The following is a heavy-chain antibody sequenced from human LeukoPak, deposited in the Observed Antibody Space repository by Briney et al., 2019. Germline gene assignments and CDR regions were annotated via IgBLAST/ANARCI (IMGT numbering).Heavy chain of an antibody. CDR2: IGVAGDT. Sequence: GGSLRLSCAASGVTFSSNDMHWVRQATGKGLEWVSGIGVAGDTYYTDSVKGRFTIARENARHSLYLQMNSLRAGDTAVYYSVRAAAYISGWYRIFDFWGQGTLVTVSS. CDR1: GVTFSSND. J-gene: IGHJ4*02. D-gene: IGHD6-19*01. CDR3: VRAAAYISGWYRIFDF. V-gene: IGHV3-13*01.